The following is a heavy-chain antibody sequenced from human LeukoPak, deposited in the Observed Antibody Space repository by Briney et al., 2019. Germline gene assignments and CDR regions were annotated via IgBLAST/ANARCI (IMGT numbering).Heavy chain of an antibody. CDR2: IGHSGNT. CDR3: ARVPYCSGGSCNYYYYYGMDV. Sequence: SETLSLTCAVFGGSFSTYYWSWIRQPPGKGLEWIGEIGHSGNTNYNPSPRSRVTISVDTSQSQFSLKLSSVTAADTAVYYCARVPYCSGGSCNYYYYYGMDVWGQGTTVTVSS. J-gene: IGHJ6*02. V-gene: IGHV4-34*01. D-gene: IGHD2-15*01. CDR1: GGSFSTYY.